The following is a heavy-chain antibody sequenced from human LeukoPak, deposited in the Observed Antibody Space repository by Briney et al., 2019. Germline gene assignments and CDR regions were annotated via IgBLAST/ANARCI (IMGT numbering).Heavy chain of an antibody. CDR2: MYYSGSA. CDR1: GGSVSSSFYS. V-gene: IGHV4-39*01. J-gene: IGHJ4*01. CDR3: ASATTYSIDD. D-gene: IGHD5-12*01. Sequence: PSETLSLTCNVSGGSVSSSFYSWGWIRQPLGKGLEWIGSMYYSGSAHYNLSLKSRVTMSVDTSKNQFSLKLSSVTAADTAIYFCASATTYSIDDWGQGTLVTVSS.